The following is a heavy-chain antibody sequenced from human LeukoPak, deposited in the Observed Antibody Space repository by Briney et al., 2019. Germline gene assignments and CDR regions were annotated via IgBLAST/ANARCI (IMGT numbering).Heavy chain of an antibody. CDR1: GFTFSSYW. CDR2: IKQDGSEK. Sequence: GGSLRLSCAASGFTFSSYWMSWVRQAPGKGLEWVANIKQDGSEKYYADSVKGRFTISRDNSKNTLYLQMNSLRAEDTAVYYCARDLRAFDYWGQGTLVTVSS. CDR3: ARDLRAFDY. J-gene: IGHJ4*02. V-gene: IGHV3-7*01.